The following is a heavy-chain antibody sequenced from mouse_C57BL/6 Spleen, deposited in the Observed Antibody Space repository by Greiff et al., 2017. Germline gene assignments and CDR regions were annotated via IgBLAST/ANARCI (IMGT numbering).Heavy chain of an antibody. J-gene: IGHJ3*01. CDR3: TRDYYGSSYGLAY. D-gene: IGHD1-1*01. CDR1: GFNIKDDY. CDR2: IDPENGDT. V-gene: IGHV14-4*01. Sequence: VQLQQSGAELVRPGASVKLSCTASGFNIKDDYMHWVKQRPEQGLEWIGWIDPENGDTEYASKFQGKATITADTSSNTAYLQHSSLTTEDTAVYYSTRDYYGSSYGLAYWGQGTLVTVSA.